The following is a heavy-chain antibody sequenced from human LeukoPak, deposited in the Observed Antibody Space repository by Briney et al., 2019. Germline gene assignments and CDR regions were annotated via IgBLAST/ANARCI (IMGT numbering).Heavy chain of an antibody. CDR1: GFSFTNYW. J-gene: IGHJ4*02. Sequence: GGSLRLSCAASGFSFTNYWMSWVRQAPGMGLEWVAIINQDGSERYYVDSVKGRFTVSRDSAKNSLYLQMNSLRVEDTAVYYCERDKITGASTNDYWGQGTLVTVSS. V-gene: IGHV3-7*01. CDR3: ERDKITGASTNDY. D-gene: IGHD1-14*01. CDR2: INQDGSER.